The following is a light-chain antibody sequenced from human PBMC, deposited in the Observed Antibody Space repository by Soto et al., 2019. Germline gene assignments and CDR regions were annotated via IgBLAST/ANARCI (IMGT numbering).Light chain of an antibody. CDR1: QGISDY. CDR3: QQTYTFPWT. V-gene: IGKV1-39*01. CDR2: TAS. J-gene: IGKJ1*01. Sequence: DIRMTQSPSSLSASVGDTVTITCRASQGISDYLSWFQHEPGEAPKLLIYTASSLQGGVPLRFSGAGSRTDFSLTISGLQPEDSATYYCQQTYTFPWTFGRGTKVDIK.